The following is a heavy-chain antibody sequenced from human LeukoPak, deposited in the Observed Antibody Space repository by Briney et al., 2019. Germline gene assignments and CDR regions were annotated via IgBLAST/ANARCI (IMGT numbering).Heavy chain of an antibody. D-gene: IGHD4-17*01. J-gene: IGHJ4*02. CDR3: AREGTVRYYFDY. V-gene: IGHV4-61*08. Sequence: PSETLSLTCTVSGGSISSGDYYWSWIRQSPGKGLEWIGYIYYSGSANYNPSLKSRVTISVDTSKSQFSLKLSSVTAADTAVYYCAREGTVRYYFDYWGQGTLVTVSS. CDR1: GGSISSGDYY. CDR2: IYYSGSA.